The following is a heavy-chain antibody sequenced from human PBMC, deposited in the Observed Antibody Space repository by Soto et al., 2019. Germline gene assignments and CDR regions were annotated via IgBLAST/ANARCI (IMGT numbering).Heavy chain of an antibody. V-gene: IGHV4-4*02. CDR1: GGTVARSHC. J-gene: IGHJ5*02. CDR2: VYYTGDT. Sequence: SLTLSLTCGVAGGTVARSHCWSWVRQSPGRGLEWIGNVYYTGDTNFNPSLQSRVTFSVDKSNNKFCLRLTSVTAADTAVYFCAREIVTAGGNNYFDPWGPGTLVTVSS. CDR3: AREIVTAGGNNYFDP. D-gene: IGHD2-21*02.